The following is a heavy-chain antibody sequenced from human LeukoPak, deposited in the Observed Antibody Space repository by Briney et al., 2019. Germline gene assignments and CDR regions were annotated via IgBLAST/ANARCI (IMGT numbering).Heavy chain of an antibody. J-gene: IGHJ6*02. CDR3: AKDLGVGYYDSSGRPVYYYYGMDV. V-gene: IGHV3-30*18. CDR1: GFTFSSYG. D-gene: IGHD3-22*01. CDR2: MSYDGSKE. Sequence: GGSLRLSCAASGFTFSSYGMHWVRQAPGKGLEWVAVMSYDGSKEYYADSVKGRFTISRDNSKNTLYLQMNSLRAEDTAVYYCAKDLGVGYYDSSGRPVYYYYGMDVWGQGTTVTVSS.